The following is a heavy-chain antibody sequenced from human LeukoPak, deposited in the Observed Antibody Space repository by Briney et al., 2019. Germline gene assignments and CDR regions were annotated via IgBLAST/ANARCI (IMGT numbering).Heavy chain of an antibody. CDR1: GFTFSSYA. V-gene: IGHV3-30*04. Sequence: PGGSLRLSCAASGFTFSSYAMHWVRQAPGKGLEWVAVISYDGSNKYYADSVKGRFTISRDNSKNTLYLQMNSLRAEDTAVYYCATQPTWGQGNLVTVSS. CDR3: ATQPT. J-gene: IGHJ4*02. D-gene: IGHD1-14*01. CDR2: ISYDGSNK.